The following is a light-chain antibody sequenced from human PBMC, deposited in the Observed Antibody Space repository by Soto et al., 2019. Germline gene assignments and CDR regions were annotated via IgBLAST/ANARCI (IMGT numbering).Light chain of an antibody. CDR2: GIS. CDR1: QSVSSNY. V-gene: IGKV3-20*01. Sequence: IVLTQSPGTLSFSPGEKATLSCRASQSVSSNYFAWYQQKPGQAPRLLIYGISSRATGIPDRFSGSGSGTDFSLTISRLEPEDFAVYYCEQYGSSPRTFGQGTKVDIK. J-gene: IGKJ1*01. CDR3: EQYGSSPRT.